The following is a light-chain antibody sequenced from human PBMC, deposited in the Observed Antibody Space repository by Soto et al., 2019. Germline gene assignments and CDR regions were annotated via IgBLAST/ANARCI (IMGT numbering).Light chain of an antibody. CDR1: QGMSSY. CDR3: KQLNSYPRT. CDR2: AAA. Sequence: DIQLTQSPSFLSASVGDRVTITCRASQGMSSYLAWYQQKTGKAPKLLIYAAATLQSGGPSRFSGSGSGTEFTLTISSQQPEDFATYYFKQLNSYPRTFGQGTKLEIK. J-gene: IGKJ2*01. V-gene: IGKV1-9*01.